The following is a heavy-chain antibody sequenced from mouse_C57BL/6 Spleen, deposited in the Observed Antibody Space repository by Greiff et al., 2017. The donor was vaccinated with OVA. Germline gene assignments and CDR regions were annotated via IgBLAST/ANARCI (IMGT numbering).Heavy chain of an antibody. CDR2: INPYNGGT. Sequence: EVQLQQSGPVLVKPGASVKMSCKASGYTFTDYYMNWVKQSHGKSLEWIGVINPYNGGTSYNQKFKGKATLTVDKSSSTAYMELNSLTSEDSAVYYCARDYGSSPPYYYAMDYWGQGTSVTVSS. CDR1: GYTFTDYY. CDR3: ARDYGSSPPYYYAMDY. J-gene: IGHJ4*01. V-gene: IGHV1-19*01. D-gene: IGHD1-1*01.